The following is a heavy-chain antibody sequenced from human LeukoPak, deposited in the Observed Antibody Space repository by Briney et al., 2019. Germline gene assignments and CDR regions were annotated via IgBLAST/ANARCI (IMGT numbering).Heavy chain of an antibody. Sequence: GGSLRLSCAASGFIFSNFWMSWVRQAPGKGLEWVANIKQDGSEKYYVDSVKGRFTISRDNAKNSLYLQMNSLRAEDTAVYYCARGAYAWGQGTLVTIFS. V-gene: IGHV3-7*04. CDR1: GFIFSNFW. CDR3: ARGAYA. D-gene: IGHD4-17*01. CDR2: IKQDGSEK. J-gene: IGHJ4*02.